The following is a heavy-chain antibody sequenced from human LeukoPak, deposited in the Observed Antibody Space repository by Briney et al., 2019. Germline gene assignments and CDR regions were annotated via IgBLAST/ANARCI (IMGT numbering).Heavy chain of an antibody. CDR2: IYYSGST. CDR1: GGSISSSSYY. V-gene: IGHV4-39*07. Sequence: SETLSLTCTVSGGSISSSSYYWGWIRQPPGKGLEWIGSIYYSGSTYYNPSLKSRVTMSVDTSKNQFSLKLSSVTAADTAVYYCARDQIPDCSSTSCYGPYYMDVWGKGTTVTVSS. D-gene: IGHD2-2*01. J-gene: IGHJ6*03. CDR3: ARDQIPDCSSTSCYGPYYMDV.